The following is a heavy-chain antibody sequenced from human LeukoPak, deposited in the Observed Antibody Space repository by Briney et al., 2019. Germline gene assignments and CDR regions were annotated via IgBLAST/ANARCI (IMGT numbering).Heavy chain of an antibody. D-gene: IGHD4-17*01. CDR1: GLTFSSSW. J-gene: IGHJ4*02. V-gene: IGHV3-74*01. CDR3: ARAFGDYPFWRFDY. CDR2: INSDGSKT. Sequence: GGSLRLSCAASGLTFSSSWMHWVRQAPGKGLVWVSRINSDGSKTDYADSVKGRFTISRDNAKNTLYLQMDSLRAEDTAVYYCARAFGDYPFWRFDYWGQGTLVTVSS.